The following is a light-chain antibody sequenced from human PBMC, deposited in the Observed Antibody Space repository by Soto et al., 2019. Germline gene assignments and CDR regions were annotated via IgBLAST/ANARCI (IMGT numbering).Light chain of an antibody. CDR1: RSVLYSSNNRNY. V-gene: IGKV4-1*01. CDR2: WAS. CDR3: HQSYSIPWT. Sequence: DIVMSQSPDSLTVSLGERATINCKSSRSVLYSSNNRNYLAWYQQKPGQPPKLLIYWASTRESGVPDRFSGSGSGTDFTLTISSLQAEDVALYYYHQSYSIPWTFGQGNKVEIE. J-gene: IGKJ1*01.